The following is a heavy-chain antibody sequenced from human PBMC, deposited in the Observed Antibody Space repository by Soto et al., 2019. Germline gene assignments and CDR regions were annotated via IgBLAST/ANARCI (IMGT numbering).Heavy chain of an antibody. J-gene: IGHJ4*02. CDR3: AKARGYSSSSSDY. V-gene: IGHV3-23*01. D-gene: IGHD6-6*01. CDR2: IGGSGDST. CDR1: GFTFSSYA. Sequence: EVQLLESGGGLVHPGGSLRLSCAASGFTFSSYAMNWVRQAPGKGLEWVSAIGGSGDSTYYADSVKGRFTISRDNSKNTLFLQMNSLRAEDTAVYYCAKARGYSSSSSDYWGQGTLVTVSS.